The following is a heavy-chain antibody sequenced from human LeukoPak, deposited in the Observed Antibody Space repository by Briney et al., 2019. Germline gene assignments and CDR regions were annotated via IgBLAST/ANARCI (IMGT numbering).Heavy chain of an antibody. V-gene: IGHV3-11*01. Sequence: PGGSLRLSCAASGFTFSDYYMSWIRQAPGKGLEWVSYISSSGSTIYYADSVKGRFTISRDNAKNSLYLQMNSLRAEDTAVYYCAKGTKLAVAANNYFDYWGQGTLLTVSS. CDR1: GFTFSDYY. D-gene: IGHD2-15*01. CDR3: AKGTKLAVAANNYFDY. J-gene: IGHJ4*02. CDR2: ISSSGSTI.